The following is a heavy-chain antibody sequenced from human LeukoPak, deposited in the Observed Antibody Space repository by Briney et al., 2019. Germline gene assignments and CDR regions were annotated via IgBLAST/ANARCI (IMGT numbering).Heavy chain of an antibody. CDR1: GLPFSSYN. V-gene: IGHV3-21*01. D-gene: IGHD3-10*01. Sequence: GESLKSSSSASGLPFSSYNMNWGGPGPGKGVEWGSLIISSSSYINYSDSVEGRFNISRRNNKKKLDLRKKSLGSEEEAVYYCARDNYGSGSCFDYWGQGTLVTVSS. CDR3: ARDNYGSGSCFDY. J-gene: IGHJ4*02. CDR2: IISSSSYI.